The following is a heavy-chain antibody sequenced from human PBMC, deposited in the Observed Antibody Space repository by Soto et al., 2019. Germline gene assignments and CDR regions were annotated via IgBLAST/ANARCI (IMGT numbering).Heavy chain of an antibody. D-gene: IGHD2-15*01. V-gene: IGHV4-59*01. CDR2: IYYSGST. CDR1: GGSISSYY. Sequence: SETLSLTCTVSGGSISSYYWSWIRQPPGKGLEWIGYIYYSGSTNYNPSLKSRVTISVDTSKNQFSLKLSSVTAADTAVYYCARDKGGYSDHYYYYMDVWGKGTTVTVSS. J-gene: IGHJ6*03. CDR3: ARDKGGYSDHYYYYMDV.